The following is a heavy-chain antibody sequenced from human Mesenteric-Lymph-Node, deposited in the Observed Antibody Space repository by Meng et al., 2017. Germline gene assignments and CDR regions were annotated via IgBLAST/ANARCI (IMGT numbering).Heavy chain of an antibody. CDR1: GFTFSDYY. J-gene: IGHJ4*01. CDR2: ISGSGGTI. V-gene: IGHV3-11*04. Sequence: GGSLRLSCAASGFTFSDYYMNWVRQAPGKGLEWIASISGSGGTISYTDSVRGRFTISRDNAKNSLYLQMNSLRAEDTAVYYCARLTAFYEFITGYFDTWGHGTLVTVSS. D-gene: IGHD3-9*01. CDR3: ARLTAFYEFITGYFDT.